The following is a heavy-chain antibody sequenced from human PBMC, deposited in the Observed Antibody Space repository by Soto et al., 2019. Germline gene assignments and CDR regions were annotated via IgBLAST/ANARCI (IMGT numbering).Heavy chain of an antibody. V-gene: IGHV4-31*03. CDR1: GGSISSGGYY. D-gene: IGHD4-17*01. J-gene: IGHJ6*02. CDR3: AREGYGGNEGRNYYYGMDV. Sequence: QVQLQESGPGLVKPSQTLSLTCTVSGGSISSGGYYWSWIRQHPGKGLEWIGYIYYSGSTYYNPSLQSRVTISVDTSKNQFSLKLSSVTAADTAVYYCAREGYGGNEGRNYYYGMDVWGQGTTVTVSS. CDR2: IYYSGST.